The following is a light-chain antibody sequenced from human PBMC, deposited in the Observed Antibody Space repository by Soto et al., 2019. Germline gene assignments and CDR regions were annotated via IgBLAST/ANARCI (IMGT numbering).Light chain of an antibody. CDR1: QSVSSG. V-gene: IGKV3-15*01. CDR2: DAS. J-gene: IGKJ1*01. CDR3: QQYNNWPWT. Sequence: EMVMTQSPATLSVSPGERATLSCRASQSVSSGLAWYQQKPGQTPRLLIYDASTRATGISARFSGSGSGTEFTLTISSLPSEDFAFYYCQQYNNWPWTFGKGTKVEIK.